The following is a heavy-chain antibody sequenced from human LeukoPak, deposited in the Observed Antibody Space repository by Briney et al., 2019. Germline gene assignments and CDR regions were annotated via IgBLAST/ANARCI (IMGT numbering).Heavy chain of an antibody. CDR3: ARDQLAYCGGDCPPAGY. J-gene: IGHJ4*02. CDR1: GYTLTSYY. V-gene: IGHV1-46*01. D-gene: IGHD2-21*02. CDR2: INPSGGST. Sequence: ASVKVSCKASGYTLTSYYMHWVRQAAGQGLEWMGIINPSGGSTSYAQKFQGRVTMTRDTSTSTVYMELSSLRSEDTAVYYCARDQLAYCGGDCPPAGYWGQGTLVTVSS.